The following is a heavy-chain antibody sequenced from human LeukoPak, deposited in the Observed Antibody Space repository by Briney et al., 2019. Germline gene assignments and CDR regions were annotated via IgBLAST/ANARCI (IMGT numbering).Heavy chain of an antibody. CDR2: IIPIFGTA. V-gene: IGHV1-69*13. J-gene: IGHJ4*02. D-gene: IGHD3-22*01. CDR3: ARSLGDSSGPADY. CDR1: GGTFSSYA. Sequence: SVKVSCKASGGTFSSYAISWVRQAPGQGLEWMGGIIPIFGTANYAQKFQGRVTITADESTSTAYMELSGLRSEDTAVYYCARSLGDSSGPADYWGQGTLVTVSS.